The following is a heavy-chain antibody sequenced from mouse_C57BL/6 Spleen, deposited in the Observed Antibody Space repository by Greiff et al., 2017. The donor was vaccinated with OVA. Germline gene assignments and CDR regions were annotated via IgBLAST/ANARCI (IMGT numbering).Heavy chain of an antibody. J-gene: IGHJ1*03. V-gene: IGHV5-9-1*02. D-gene: IGHD2-1*01. CDR3: TREDGNYWYFDV. Sequence: DVHLVESGEGLVKPGGSLKLSCAASGFTFSSYAMSWVRQTPEKRLEWVAYISSGGDYIYYADTVKGRFTISRDNARNTLYLQMSSLKSEDTAMYYCTREDGNYWYFDVWGTGTTVTVSS. CDR2: ISSGGDYI. CDR1: GFTFSSYA.